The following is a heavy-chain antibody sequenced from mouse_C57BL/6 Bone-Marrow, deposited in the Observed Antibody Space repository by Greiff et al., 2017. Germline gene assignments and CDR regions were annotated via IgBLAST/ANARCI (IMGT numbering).Heavy chain of an antibody. CDR1: GYSITSGYY. Sequence: VQLKESGPGLVKPSQSLSLTCSVTGYSITSGYYWNWIRQFPGNKLEWMGYISYDGSNNYNPSLKNRISITRDTSKNQFFLKLNSVTTEDTATYYCARDNYGSSYGNYAMDYWGQGTSVTVSS. CDR2: ISYDGSN. V-gene: IGHV3-6*01. J-gene: IGHJ4*01. D-gene: IGHD1-1*01. CDR3: ARDNYGSSYGNYAMDY.